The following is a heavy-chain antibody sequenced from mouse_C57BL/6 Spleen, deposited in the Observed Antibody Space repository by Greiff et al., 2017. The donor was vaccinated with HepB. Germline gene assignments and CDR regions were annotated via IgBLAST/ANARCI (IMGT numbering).Heavy chain of an antibody. CDR1: GFTFSDYG. Sequence: EVQGVESGGGLVKPGGSLKLSCAASGFTFSDYGMHWVRQTPDKRLEWVATISSGGSYTYYPDSVKGRFTISRDNAKNTLYLQMSSLKSEDTAMYYCARTGSWYFDVWGTGTTVTVSS. D-gene: IGHD4-1*01. CDR3: ARTGSWYFDV. J-gene: IGHJ1*03. CDR2: ISSGGSYT. V-gene: IGHV5-6*01.